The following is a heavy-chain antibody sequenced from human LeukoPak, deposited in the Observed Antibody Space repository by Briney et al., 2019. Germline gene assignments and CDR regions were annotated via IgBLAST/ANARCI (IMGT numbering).Heavy chain of an antibody. V-gene: IGHV3-30*02. CDR1: GFTFSNFG. CDR2: IRDDGTKK. Sequence: GGSLRLSCTASGFTFSNFGIHWVRQAPGKGLEWVAFIRDDGTKKYYADSVEGRFTISRDNSKNTMFLQMTSLRGEDTAVYYCAKGTTTAVAPYYWGQGTLVTVSS. J-gene: IGHJ4*02. CDR3: AKGTTTAVAPYY. D-gene: IGHD4-23*01.